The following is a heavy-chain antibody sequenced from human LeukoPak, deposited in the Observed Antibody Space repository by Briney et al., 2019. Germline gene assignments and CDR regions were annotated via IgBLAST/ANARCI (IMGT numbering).Heavy chain of an antibody. CDR3: ARYYRRRKWFDP. CDR2: INPSGGST. V-gene: IGHV1-46*01. CDR1: GYTFTSYY. J-gene: IGHJ5*02. Sequence: GASVRVSCKASGYTFTSYYMHWVGQAPGQGLEWMGIINPSGGSTSYAQKFQGRVTMTRDMSTSTVYMELRSLRSDDTAMYYCARYYRRRKWFDPWGQGTQVTVSS. D-gene: IGHD1-26*01.